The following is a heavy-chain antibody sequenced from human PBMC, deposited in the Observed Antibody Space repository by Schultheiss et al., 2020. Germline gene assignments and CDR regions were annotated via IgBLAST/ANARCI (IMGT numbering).Heavy chain of an antibody. CDR1: GFTFSTYA. V-gene: IGHV3-23*01. CDR3: AREGGRLGSYFLYYFDY. CDR2: ISGNGGST. D-gene: IGHD3-10*01. J-gene: IGHJ4*02. Sequence: GESLKISCAASGFTFSTYAMTWVRQAPGKGLEWVSTISGNGGSTFYADSVKGRFTISRDNSKNILYLQMHSLRVEDTAVYFCAREGGRLGSYFLYYFDYWGQGTLVTVSS.